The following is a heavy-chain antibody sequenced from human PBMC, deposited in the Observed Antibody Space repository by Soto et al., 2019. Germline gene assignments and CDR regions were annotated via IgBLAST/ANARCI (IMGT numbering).Heavy chain of an antibody. CDR1: GFTFSSYS. J-gene: IGHJ6*02. CDR3: ASLVGIAVAGTGYDMDV. V-gene: IGHV3-21*01. D-gene: IGHD6-19*01. Sequence: GGSLRLSCAAFGFTFSSYSMNWVRQAPGKGLEWVSSISSSSSYIYYADSVKGRFTISRDNAKNSLYLQMNSLRAEDTAVYYCASLVGIAVAGTGYDMDVWGQGTTVTVSS. CDR2: ISSSSSYI.